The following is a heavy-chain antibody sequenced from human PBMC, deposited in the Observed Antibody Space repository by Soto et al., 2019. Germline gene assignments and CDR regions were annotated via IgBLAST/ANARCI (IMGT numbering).Heavy chain of an antibody. J-gene: IGHJ4*02. D-gene: IGHD6-13*01. CDR3: AREPYSNSFIDY. Sequence: TLSLTCTVSGGSISSSSYYWGWIRQPPGKGLEWIGSIYYSGSTYYNPSLKSRVTISVDTSKNQFSLKLSSVTAADTAVYYCAREPYSNSFIDYWGQGTLVTVSS. V-gene: IGHV4-39*07. CDR2: IYYSGST. CDR1: GGSISSSSYY.